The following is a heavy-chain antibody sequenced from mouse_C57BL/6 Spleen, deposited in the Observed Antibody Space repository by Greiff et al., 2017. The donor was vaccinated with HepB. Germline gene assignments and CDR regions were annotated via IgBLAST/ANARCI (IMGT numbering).Heavy chain of an antibody. V-gene: IGHV1-49*01. CDR1: YFAFMARA. D-gene: IGHD1-1*01. J-gene: IGHJ4*01. CDR2: FTMYSDAT. Sequence: LVESGAELVRPGSSVKLSCKDSYFAFMARAMHWVKQRPGHGLEWIGSFTMYSDATEYSENFKGKATLTANTSSSTAYMELSSLTSEDSAVYYCARGGGSSPFAMDYWGQGTSVTVSS. CDR3: ARGGGSSPFAMDY.